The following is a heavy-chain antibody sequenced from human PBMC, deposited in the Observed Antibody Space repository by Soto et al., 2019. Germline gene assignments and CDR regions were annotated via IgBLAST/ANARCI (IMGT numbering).Heavy chain of an antibody. J-gene: IGHJ4*02. CDR1: GYTFASSW. CDR3: ARPIDGLYYLFEY. V-gene: IGHV5-51*01. CDR2: IYPGDSDT. Sequence: PGESLKISCRGSGYTFASSWIAWVRQMPGQGLELMGIIYPGDSDTRYSPFFQGQVTISADKSIRTAYLQWSSLKASDTAIYYCARPIDGLYYLFEYWGQGTPVTVSS. D-gene: IGHD3-22*01.